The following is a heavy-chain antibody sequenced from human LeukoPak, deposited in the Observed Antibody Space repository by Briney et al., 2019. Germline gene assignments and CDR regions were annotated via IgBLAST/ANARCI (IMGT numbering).Heavy chain of an antibody. V-gene: IGHV1-69*04. J-gene: IGHJ4*02. CDR2: IIPILGMA. D-gene: IGHD3-22*01. CDR3: ARDPDYYDSSGYSDY. Sequence: ASVKVSCKASGGTFSSYAISWVRQAPGQGLEWMGRIIPILGMANYAQKFQGRVTITADKSTSTAYMELSSLRSEDTAVYYCARDPDYYDSSGYSDYWGREPWSPSPQ. CDR1: GGTFSSYA.